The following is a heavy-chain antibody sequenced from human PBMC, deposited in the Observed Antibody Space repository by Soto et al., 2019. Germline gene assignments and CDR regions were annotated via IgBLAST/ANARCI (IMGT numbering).Heavy chain of an antibody. V-gene: IGHV3-30-3*01. CDR1: GFTFSSYA. J-gene: IGHJ4*02. CDR2: ISYDGSNK. D-gene: IGHD4-17*01. CDR3: ARVGRLHYFDY. Sequence: QVPLVESGGGVVQPGRSLRLSCAASGFTFSSYAMHWVRQAPGKGLEWVAVISYDGSNKYYADSVKGRFTISRDNSKNTLFLQMNSLRAEDTAVYYCARVGRLHYFDYWGRGTLVTVSS.